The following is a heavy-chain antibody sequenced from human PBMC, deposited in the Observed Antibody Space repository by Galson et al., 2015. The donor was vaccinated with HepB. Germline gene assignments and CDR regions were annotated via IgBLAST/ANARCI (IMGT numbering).Heavy chain of an antibody. D-gene: IGHD5-24*01. CDR1: HYTFTNYG. V-gene: IGHV1-18*01. Sequence: SVKVSCKASHYTFTNYGVAWVRQAPGQGLEWMGWISGYNGNTFRPRKFQGRLTMTTETSTSTAYMDLRSLTSDDTAVYYCARVLGREGFKPPDYWGQGTLVIVSS. J-gene: IGHJ4*02. CDR3: ARVLGREGFKPPDY. CDR2: ISGYNGNT.